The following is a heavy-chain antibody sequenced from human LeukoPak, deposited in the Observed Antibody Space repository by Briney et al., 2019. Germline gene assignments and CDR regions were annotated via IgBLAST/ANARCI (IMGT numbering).Heavy chain of an antibody. CDR2: IYNSGVT. J-gene: IGHJ4*02. CDR1: GGSISSGDYY. D-gene: IGHD2-15*01. Sequence: SETLSLTCTVSGGSISSGDYYWSWIRQPPGKGLEWIGYIYNSGVTNYNPSLKSRVTISVDTSKKQFSLMLRSVTAADTAVYYCARVPVGYCSGGSCSDYWGQGTLVTVSS. V-gene: IGHV4-61*08. CDR3: ARVPVGYCSGGSCSDY.